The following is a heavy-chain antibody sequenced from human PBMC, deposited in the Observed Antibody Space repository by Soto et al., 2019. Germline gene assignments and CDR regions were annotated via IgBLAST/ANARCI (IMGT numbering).Heavy chain of an antibody. Sequence: QVQLVESGGGVVQPGRSLRLSCAASGFTFSSYGMHWVRQAPGKGLEWVAVIWYDGSNKYYADSVKGRFTISRDNSKNTLYLQMNSLRAEDTAVFYCARGLPAYYDFWSGYALDYWGQGTLVTVSS. V-gene: IGHV3-33*01. CDR1: GFTFSSYG. J-gene: IGHJ4*02. D-gene: IGHD3-3*01. CDR2: IWYDGSNK. CDR3: ARGLPAYYDFWSGYALDY.